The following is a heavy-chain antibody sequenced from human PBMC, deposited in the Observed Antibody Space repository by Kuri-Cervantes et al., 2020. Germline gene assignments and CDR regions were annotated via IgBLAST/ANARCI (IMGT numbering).Heavy chain of an antibody. CDR2: ISGSGGST. CDR1: GFTFSSYA. CDR3: AKDASRGYSYGYGVNFDY. Sequence: GESLKISCAASGFTFSSYAMSWVRQAPGKGLEWVSAISGSGGSTYYADSVKGRFTISRDNSKNTLYLQMNSLRAEDTAVYDCAKDASRGYSYGYGVNFDYWGQGTLVTVSS. J-gene: IGHJ4*02. D-gene: IGHD5-18*01. V-gene: IGHV3-23*01.